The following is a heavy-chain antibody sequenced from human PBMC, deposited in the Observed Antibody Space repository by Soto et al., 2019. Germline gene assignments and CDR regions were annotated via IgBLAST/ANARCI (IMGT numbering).Heavy chain of an antibody. D-gene: IGHD1-26*01. J-gene: IGHJ4*02. Sequence: LVNPTQTLTLTCTFSGFSLSTSGMRVSWIRQPPGKALEWLARIDWDDDKFYSTSLKTRLTISKDTSKNQVVLTMTNMDPVDTATYYCARIQVGAAHDYWGQGTLVTVSS. CDR3: ARIQVGAAHDY. CDR2: IDWDDDK. V-gene: IGHV2-70*04. CDR1: GFSLSTSGMR.